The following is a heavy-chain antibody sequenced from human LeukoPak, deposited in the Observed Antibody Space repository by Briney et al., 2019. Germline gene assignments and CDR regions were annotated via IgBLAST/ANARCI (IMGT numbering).Heavy chain of an antibody. CDR1: GFAFSDYG. Sequence: GGSLRLSCVASGFAFSDYGVHWVRQAPGKGLEWVSGISWNSGSIGYADSVKGRFTISRDNAKNSLYLQMNSLRAEDTALYYCAKGIGAGWNYYGMDVWGQGTTVTVSS. CDR3: AKGIGAGWNYYGMDV. V-gene: IGHV3-9*01. J-gene: IGHJ6*02. CDR2: ISWNSGSI. D-gene: IGHD3-3*01.